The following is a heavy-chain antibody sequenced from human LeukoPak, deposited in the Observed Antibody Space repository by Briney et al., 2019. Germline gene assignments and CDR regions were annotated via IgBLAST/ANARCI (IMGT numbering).Heavy chain of an antibody. V-gene: IGHV1-18*01. CDR1: GYTFTSYG. CDR3: ARDSYGSGSYTFDP. CDR2: ISAYNGNT. J-gene: IGHJ5*02. D-gene: IGHD3-10*01. Sequence: ASVKVSCKASGYTFTSYGISWVRQAPGQGLEWMGWISAYNGNTNYAQKLQGRVTMTTDTSTSTAYMGLRSLRSDDTAVCYCARDSYGSGSYTFDPWGQGTLVTVSS.